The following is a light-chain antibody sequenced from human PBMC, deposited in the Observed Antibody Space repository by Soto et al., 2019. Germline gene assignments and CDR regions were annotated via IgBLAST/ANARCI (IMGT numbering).Light chain of an antibody. J-gene: IGLJ1*01. CDR2: EVS. CDR1: SSDVGGYNY. Sequence: QSVLTQPASVSGSPGQSITISCTGTSSDVGGYNYVSWYQQHPGKAPKLMIYEVSNRPSGVSNRFSGSKSGNTASLTISGLQAEDAADYYCSSYTSSSPLYVFGTGTKVTV. V-gene: IGLV2-14*01. CDR3: SSYTSSSPLYV.